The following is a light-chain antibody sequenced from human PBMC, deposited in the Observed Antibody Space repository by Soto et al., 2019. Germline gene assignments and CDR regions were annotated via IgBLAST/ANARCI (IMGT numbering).Light chain of an antibody. J-gene: IGKJ1*01. CDR1: QSVSSSY. V-gene: IGKV3-20*01. CDR3: QQNGSSPPWT. Sequence: EMALTQSPGTLSLSPGDTASLSWGDRQSVSSSYLAWYQQKPGQAPRLLIYGASSRATGIPDRFSGSGSGTDFSLPISRLEPEDFAVYYCQQNGSSPPWTXGQGTKVDIK. CDR2: GAS.